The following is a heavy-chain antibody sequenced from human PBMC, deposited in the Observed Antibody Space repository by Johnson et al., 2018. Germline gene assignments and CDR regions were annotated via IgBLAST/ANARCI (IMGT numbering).Heavy chain of an antibody. Sequence: QLVESGPGLVEPSETLSPTCTVSGVSVSSSTYYWCWVRQPPGKGLALIGAVHFSGRPYYNPSLKTRPTIPLLTSKNQFSLQLSPVTAADPALYLCASGGATRLNAFDSWGQGTVVTVAS. D-gene: IGHD4/OR15-4a*01. J-gene: IGHJ3*02. V-gene: IGHV4-39*07. CDR1: GVSVSSSTYY. CDR3: ASGGATRLNAFDS. CDR2: VHFSGRP.